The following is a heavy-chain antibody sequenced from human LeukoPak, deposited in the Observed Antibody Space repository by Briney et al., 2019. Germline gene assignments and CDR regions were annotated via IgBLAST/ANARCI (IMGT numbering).Heavy chain of an antibody. CDR1: GGSISSGSYY. Sequence: PSETLSLTCTVSGGSISSGSYYWSWTRQPAGKGLEWIARIYTSGSTNYNPSLKSRVTISVDTSKNQFSLKLSSVTAADTAVYYCARGFRFPYAFDIWGQGTMVTVSS. J-gene: IGHJ3*02. D-gene: IGHD3-16*02. CDR2: IYTSGST. CDR3: ARGFRFPYAFDI. V-gene: IGHV4-61*02.